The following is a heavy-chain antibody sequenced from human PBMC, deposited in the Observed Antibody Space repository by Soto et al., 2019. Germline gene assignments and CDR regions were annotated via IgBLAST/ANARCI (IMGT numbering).Heavy chain of an antibody. Sequence: PSETLSLTCTVSGGSISSSSYYWGWIRQPPGKGLEWIGSIYYSGSTYYNPSLKSRVTISVDTSKNQFSLKLSSVTAADTAVYYCARSSPHSVYYAACDYWGQGALVTVSS. CDR2: IYYSGST. CDR1: GGSISSSSYY. D-gene: IGHD3-22*01. CDR3: ARSSPHSVYYAACDY. J-gene: IGHJ4*02. V-gene: IGHV4-39*01.